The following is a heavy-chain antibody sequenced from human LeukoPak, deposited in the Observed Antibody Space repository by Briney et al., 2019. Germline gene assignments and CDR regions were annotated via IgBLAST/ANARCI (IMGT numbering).Heavy chain of an antibody. CDR1: GGTFSSYA. CDR2: IIPILGIA. D-gene: IGHD2-15*01. V-gene: IGHV1-69*04. CDR3: ARVVVVAATVYYYYGMDV. J-gene: IGHJ6*02. Sequence: SVKVSCKASGGTFSSYAISWVRQAPGQGLEWMGRIIPILGIANYAQKFQGRVTITADRSTSTAYMELSSLRSEDTAVYYCARVVVVAATVYYYYGMDVWGQGTTVTVSS.